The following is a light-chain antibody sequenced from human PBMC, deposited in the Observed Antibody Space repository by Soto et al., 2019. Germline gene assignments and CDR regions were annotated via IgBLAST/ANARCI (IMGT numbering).Light chain of an antibody. CDR1: TGAVTGGYY. V-gene: IGLV7-43*01. Sequence: QAVVTQEPSLTVSPGGTVTLTCASSTGAVTGGYYPNWFQRKPGQAPRPLIYSTSNKHSWTPARFSGSLLGGKAALTLSGVQPEDEAEYYCLLYYGGAQLIFSGGTKVTVL. CDR2: STS. CDR3: LLYYGGAQLI. J-gene: IGLJ2*01.